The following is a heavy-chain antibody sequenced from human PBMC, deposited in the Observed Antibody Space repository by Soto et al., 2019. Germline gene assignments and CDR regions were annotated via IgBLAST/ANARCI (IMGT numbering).Heavy chain of an antibody. V-gene: IGHV4-59*01. D-gene: IGHD3-10*01. J-gene: IGHJ6*02. CDR3: ARDGYYYGSGSYGAYYYYGMDV. CDR2: IYYSGST. Sequence: ITCTVSGESISSYYWTFIPHPPEEGLAWIGYIYYSGSTNYNPSLKSRVTISVDTSKNQFSLKLSSVTAADTAVYYCARDGYYYGSGSYGAYYYYGMDVWGQGTTVTVSS. CDR1: GESISSYY.